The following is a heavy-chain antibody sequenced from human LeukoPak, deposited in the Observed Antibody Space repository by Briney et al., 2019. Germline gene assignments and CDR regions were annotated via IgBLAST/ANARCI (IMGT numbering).Heavy chain of an antibody. D-gene: IGHD3-10*01. CDR2: INWNGGST. CDR3: ARDMRGAYGSRPTF. J-gene: IGHJ3*01. CDR1: GFTFDDYG. Sequence: GGSLRLSCAASGFTFDDYGMSWVRQAPGKGLEWVSGINWNGGSTGYADSVKGRFTISRDNAKNSLYLQMNSLRAEDTALYYCARDMRGAYGSRPTFWGQGTMVTVSS. V-gene: IGHV3-20*04.